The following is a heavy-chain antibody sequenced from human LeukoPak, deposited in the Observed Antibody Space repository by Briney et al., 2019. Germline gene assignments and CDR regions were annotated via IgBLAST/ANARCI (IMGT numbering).Heavy chain of an antibody. V-gene: IGHV4-39*01. J-gene: IGHJ4*02. CDR1: GGSISSSSYY. D-gene: IGHD6-19*01. Sequence: SETLSLTCTVSGGSISSSSYYWGWIRQPPGKGLEWIGSIYYSGSTYYNPSLKSRVTISVDTSKNQFSLKLSSVTAADTAVYYCARLSHTVIAVADNDYWGQGTLVTVSS. CDR3: ARLSHTVIAVADNDY. CDR2: IYYSGST.